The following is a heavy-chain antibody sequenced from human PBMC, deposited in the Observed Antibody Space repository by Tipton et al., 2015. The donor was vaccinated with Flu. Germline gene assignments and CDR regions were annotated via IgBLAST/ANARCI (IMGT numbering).Heavy chain of an antibody. CDR3: TRHANYGSGSPYYFDH. CDR1: GDSISSDYY. V-gene: IGHV4-38-2*01. CDR2: IFHSGDT. Sequence: TLSLTCAVSGDSISSDYYWGWIRQPPGKGLEWIGSIFHSGDTLYNPSLKRRVTVSVDTLKNQFSLKVTSVTAADTALYYCTRHANYGSGSPYYFDHWGQGSLVTVSS. D-gene: IGHD3-10*01. J-gene: IGHJ4*02.